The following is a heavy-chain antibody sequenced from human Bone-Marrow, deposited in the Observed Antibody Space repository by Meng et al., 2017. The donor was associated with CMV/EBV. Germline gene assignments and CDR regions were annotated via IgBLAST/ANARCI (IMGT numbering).Heavy chain of an antibody. CDR3: PKDRGLRVGGWFDP. J-gene: IGHJ5*02. CDR2: ISYDGSNK. D-gene: IGHD3-10*01. V-gene: IGHV3-30*04. Sequence: GESLKISCAASGFTFSSYAMHWVRQAPGKGLEWVAVISYDGSNKYYADTVKGRFTISRDNSKNTLYLQMNSLRAEDTAVYYCPKDRGLRVGGWFDPWGQGTLVTVSS. CDR1: GFTFSSYA.